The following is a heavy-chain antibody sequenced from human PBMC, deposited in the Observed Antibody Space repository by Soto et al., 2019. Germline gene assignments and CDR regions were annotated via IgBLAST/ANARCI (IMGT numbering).Heavy chain of an antibody. Sequence: EVQLVESGGGLVQPGGSLRLSCEASGFTFSSYLMHWVRQAPGKGLVWVSRIDSDGSRTTYADFVKGRFTIARDSAKNTLYLQMNSLRAEDTAVYCWARVRMAGDFDIWGQGTMVTVSS. D-gene: IGHD6-19*01. CDR2: IDSDGSRT. CDR1: GFTFSSYL. CDR3: ARVRMAGDFDI. V-gene: IGHV3-74*01. J-gene: IGHJ3*02.